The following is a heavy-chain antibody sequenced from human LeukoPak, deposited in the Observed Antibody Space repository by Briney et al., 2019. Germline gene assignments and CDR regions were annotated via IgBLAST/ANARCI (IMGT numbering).Heavy chain of an antibody. CDR3: AREYGSSWPMDV. CDR1: GGSISSYY. Sequence: SSETLSLTCTVSGGSISSYYWSWIRQPPGKGLKWIGYIYYSGSTNYNPSLKSRVTISVDTSKNQFSLKLSSVTAADTAVYYCAREYGSSWPMDVWGKGTTVTVSS. D-gene: IGHD6-13*01. CDR2: IYYSGST. J-gene: IGHJ6*03. V-gene: IGHV4-59*01.